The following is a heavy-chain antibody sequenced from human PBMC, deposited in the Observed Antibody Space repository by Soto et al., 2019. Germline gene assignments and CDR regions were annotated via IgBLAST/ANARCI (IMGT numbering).Heavy chain of an antibody. CDR1: GYTFTSYG. CDR2: IIPILGIA. CDR3: AWGIAAAGDGFDY. V-gene: IGHV1-18*01. D-gene: IGHD6-13*01. Sequence: ASVKVSCKASGYTFTSYGISWVRQAPGQGLEWMGRIIPILGIANYAQKLQGRVTMTTDTSTSTAYMELRSLRSDDTAVYYCAWGIAAAGDGFDYWGQGTLVTVSS. J-gene: IGHJ4*02.